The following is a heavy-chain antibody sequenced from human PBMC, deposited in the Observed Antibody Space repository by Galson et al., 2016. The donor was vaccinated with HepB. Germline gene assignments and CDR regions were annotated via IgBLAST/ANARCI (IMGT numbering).Heavy chain of an antibody. CDR3: ARIDYFGSGYYLDY. D-gene: IGHD3-10*01. CDR2: IDWDDDK. CDR1: GFSLNTTGMC. Sequence: PALVKPTQILTLTCTFSGFSLNTTGMCVSWIRQPPGKALEWLARIDWDDDKYYSTSLQTRLTISKDTSKNQVVLTMTNMDPVDTATYYCARIDYFGSGYYLDYWGQGTLVTVSS. J-gene: IGHJ4*02. V-gene: IGHV2-70*11.